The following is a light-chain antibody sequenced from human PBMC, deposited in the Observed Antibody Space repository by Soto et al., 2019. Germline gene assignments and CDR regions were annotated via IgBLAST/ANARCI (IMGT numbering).Light chain of an antibody. J-gene: IGKJ1*01. V-gene: IGKV3-15*01. CDR1: QSVSSN. Sequence: VAVSVSKRERATLSCRASQSVSSNLAWYQQKPGQAPRLLIYGASTRATGIPARFSGSGSGTEFTLTISSLQSEDFAVNHCQQSNTWPRTWRFGQVAKVDIK. CDR2: GAS. CDR3: QQSNTWPRTWR.